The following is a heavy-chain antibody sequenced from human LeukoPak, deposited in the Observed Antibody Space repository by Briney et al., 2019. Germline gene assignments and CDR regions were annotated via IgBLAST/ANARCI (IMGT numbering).Heavy chain of an antibody. CDR2: ISSSSSTI. CDR3: ARAERYCSGGSCYSTMYYFDY. Sequence: PGGSLRLSCAASGFTFSSYSMNWVRQAPGKGLEWVSYISSSSSTIYYADSVKGRFTISRDNAKNSLYLQMNSLRAKDTAVYYCARAERYCSGGSCYSTMYYFDYWGQGTLVTVSS. CDR1: GFTFSSYS. J-gene: IGHJ4*02. D-gene: IGHD2-15*01. V-gene: IGHV3-48*01.